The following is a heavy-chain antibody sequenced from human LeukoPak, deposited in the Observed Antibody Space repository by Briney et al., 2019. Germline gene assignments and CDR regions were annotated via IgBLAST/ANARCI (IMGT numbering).Heavy chain of an antibody. CDR1: GFAVSSNY. J-gene: IGHJ6*02. CDR2: LGRTGEYK. Sequence: GGSLRLSCAASGFAVSSNYMSWVRQAPGKGLEWVAGLGRTGEYKYYADSVKGRFTISRDNSKDTVSLQMNSLRAEDSAIYYCVKDRPCDTCMPMDAWGQGTTVTVSS. CDR3: VKDRPCDTCMPMDA. V-gene: IGHV3-53*01. D-gene: IGHD2-8*01.